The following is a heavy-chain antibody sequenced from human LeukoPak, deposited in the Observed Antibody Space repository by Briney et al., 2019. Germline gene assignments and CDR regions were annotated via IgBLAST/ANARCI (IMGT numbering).Heavy chain of an antibody. Sequence: PSETLSLTCTVSGGSISSSSYYWGWIRQPPGKGLEWIGSIYYSGSTYYNPSLKSRVTISVDTSKNQFSLKLSSVTAADTAVYYCARGPMVRGVYYYYYMDVWGKGTTVTVSS. CDR1: GGSISSSSYY. CDR2: IYYSGST. J-gene: IGHJ6*03. V-gene: IGHV4-39*07. CDR3: ARGPMVRGVYYYYYMDV. D-gene: IGHD3-10*01.